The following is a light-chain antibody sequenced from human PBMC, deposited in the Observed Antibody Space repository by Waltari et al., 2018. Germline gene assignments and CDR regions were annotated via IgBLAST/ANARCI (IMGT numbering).Light chain of an antibody. V-gene: IGLV2-23*01. CDR2: EGS. Sequence: QSALTQPASVSGSPGQSITISCTGTSSDVGSYNLVSWYQHHPGKAPKVMGYEGSERPSGVSNRFSGSKSGNTASLTISGLQAEDEADYYCCSYAGSSPSVVFGGGTKLTVL. CDR1: SSDVGSYNL. CDR3: CSYAGSSPSVV. J-gene: IGLJ2*01.